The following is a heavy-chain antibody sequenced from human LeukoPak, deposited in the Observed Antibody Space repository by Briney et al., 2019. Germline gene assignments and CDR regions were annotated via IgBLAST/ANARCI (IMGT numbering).Heavy chain of an antibody. CDR2: IFYSGKT. CDR1: GGSISSYY. Sequence: SETLSLTCTVSGGSISSYYWSWIRQHPGRGLEWIGYIFYSGKTDYNPSLKSRVSISVDTSKNQFSLKLSSVTDADTAVYYCARDRITIFGVVPDDAFDIWGQGTVVTVSS. CDR3: ARDRITIFGVVPDDAFDI. D-gene: IGHD3-3*01. J-gene: IGHJ3*02. V-gene: IGHV4-59*06.